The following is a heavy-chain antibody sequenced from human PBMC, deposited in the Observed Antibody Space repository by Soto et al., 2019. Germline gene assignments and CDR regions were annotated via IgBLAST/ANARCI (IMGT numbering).Heavy chain of an antibody. CDR1: GYTFSSIG. Sequence: ASVKVSCKASGYTFSSIGISWVRQAPGQGLEWMGWISPYKGNTHYAQGLQGRVTMTTDTSTSTAYMELRSLRSDDTAVYYCARDLYASGSYYPDYWGQGTLVTVYS. CDR2: ISPYKGNT. J-gene: IGHJ4*02. CDR3: ARDLYASGSYYPDY. D-gene: IGHD3-10*01. V-gene: IGHV1-18*01.